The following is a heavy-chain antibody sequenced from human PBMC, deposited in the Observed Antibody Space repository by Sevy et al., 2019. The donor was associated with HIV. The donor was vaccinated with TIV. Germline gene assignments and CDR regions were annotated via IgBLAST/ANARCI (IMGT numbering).Heavy chain of an antibody. V-gene: IGHV3-48*01. Sequence: GGSLRLSCAASGFTFSSYSMNWVRQAPGKGLEWVSYISSSSTIYYADSVKGRFTISRDNAKNSLYLQMNSLRAEDTAVYYCAGAIRYSSSWYVITSYFDYWGQGTLVTVSS. CDR2: ISSSSTI. D-gene: IGHD6-13*01. CDR3: AGAIRYSSSWYVITSYFDY. CDR1: GFTFSSYS. J-gene: IGHJ4*02.